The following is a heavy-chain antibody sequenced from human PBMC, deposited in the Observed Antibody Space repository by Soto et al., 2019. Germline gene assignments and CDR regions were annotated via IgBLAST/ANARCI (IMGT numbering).Heavy chain of an antibody. Sequence: ASVKVSCKASGYSFTSYGISWVRQAPGQGLEWMGWISAYNGNTNYAQKLQGRVTMTTDTSTSTAYMELRSLRSDDTAVYYCARVRCSGGSCYFDYWGQGTLVTVSS. CDR2: ISAYNGNT. V-gene: IGHV1-18*01. CDR1: GYSFTSYG. D-gene: IGHD2-15*01. CDR3: ARVRCSGGSCYFDY. J-gene: IGHJ4*02.